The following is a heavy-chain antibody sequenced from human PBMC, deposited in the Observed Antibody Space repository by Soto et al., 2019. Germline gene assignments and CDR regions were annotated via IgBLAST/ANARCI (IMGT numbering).Heavy chain of an antibody. CDR2: IYYSGST. CDR3: AGEYYDFWSGYYTGIRWFDP. CDR1: GGSISSYY. Sequence: SETLSLTCTVSGGSISSYYWSWIRQPPGEGLEWIGYIYYSGSTNYNPSLKSRVTISVDTSKNQFSLKLSSVTAADTAVYYCAGEYYDFWSGYYTGIRWFDPWGQGTLVTVYS. D-gene: IGHD3-3*01. V-gene: IGHV4-59*01. J-gene: IGHJ5*02.